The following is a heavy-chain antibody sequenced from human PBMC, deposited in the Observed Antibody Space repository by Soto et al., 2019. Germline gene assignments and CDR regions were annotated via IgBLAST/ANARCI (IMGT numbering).Heavy chain of an antibody. CDR3: ARGRVIIGVDI. V-gene: IGHV1-8*01. D-gene: IGHD3-22*01. Sequence: QVQLVQSGAEVKKPGASVKVSCKASGYTFTGYDINWVRQATGQGLEWMGWMNPHSGNTNYAQKFQGRVTMTRNTSISTAYMELSSLRSEDTAMYYCARGRVIIGVDIWSQGTMVTVSS. CDR2: MNPHSGNT. J-gene: IGHJ3*02. CDR1: GYTFTGYD.